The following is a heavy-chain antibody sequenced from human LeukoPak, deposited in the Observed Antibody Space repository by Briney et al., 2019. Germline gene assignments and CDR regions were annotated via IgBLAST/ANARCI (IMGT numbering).Heavy chain of an antibody. CDR2: IYSGGST. CDR1: GFTVSSNY. V-gene: IGHV3-66*01. J-gene: IGHJ6*02. Sequence: PGGSLRLSCAASGFTVSSNYMSWVRQAPGKGLEWVSVIYSGGSTYYADSVKGRFTISRDNSKNTLYLQMNSLRAEDTAVYYCARGPRITIFGVVKGMDVWGQGTTVTVSS. CDR3: ARGPRITIFGVVKGMDV. D-gene: IGHD3-3*01.